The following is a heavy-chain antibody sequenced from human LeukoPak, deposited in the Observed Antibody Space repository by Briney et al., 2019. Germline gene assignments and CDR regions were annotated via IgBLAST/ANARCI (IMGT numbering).Heavy chain of an antibody. CDR2: INGDGSNI. CDR3: ARDGSQWELIYHPFYFDY. J-gene: IGHJ4*02. V-gene: IGHV3-74*01. D-gene: IGHD1-26*01. Sequence: PGGSPRLSCVASGFTFSSYWMHWVRQDPRKGLVWVSRINGDGSNINYADSVRGRFTISRDNAKNTLYLQMNTLRVEDTAVYYCARDGSQWELIYHPFYFDYWGQGTLVTVSS. CDR1: GFTFSSYW.